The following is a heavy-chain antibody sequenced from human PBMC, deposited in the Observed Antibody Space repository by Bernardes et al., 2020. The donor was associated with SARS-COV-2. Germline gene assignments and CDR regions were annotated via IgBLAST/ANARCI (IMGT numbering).Heavy chain of an antibody. V-gene: IGHV3-74*01. CDR2: INGGGSSV. CDR3: TRGPLSGYGSFGV. Sequence: GGSLRLSCAASGFIFSDYCMHWVRKAPGKGLMWVSRINGGGSSVNYADSVKGRFTISRDNAKNTLYLQMSSLSAEDTAVYYCTRGPLSGYGSFGVWGQGTLVTVSS. J-gene: IGHJ4*02. D-gene: IGHD5-12*01. CDR1: GFIFSDYC.